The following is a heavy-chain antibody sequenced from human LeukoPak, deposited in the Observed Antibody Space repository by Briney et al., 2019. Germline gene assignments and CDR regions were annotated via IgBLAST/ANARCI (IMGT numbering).Heavy chain of an antibody. D-gene: IGHD3-10*01. V-gene: IGHV4-59*13. CDR2: IYYSGST. CDR3: ARGPEWGPFGEY. J-gene: IGHJ4*02. CDR1: GGSISSYY. Sequence: SETLSLTCTVSGGSISSYYWGWIRQSPGKGLEWIGYIYYSGSTNYNPSLKSRVTISVDTSKNQFSLKLSSVTAADTAVYYCARGPEWGPFGEYWGQGTLVTVSS.